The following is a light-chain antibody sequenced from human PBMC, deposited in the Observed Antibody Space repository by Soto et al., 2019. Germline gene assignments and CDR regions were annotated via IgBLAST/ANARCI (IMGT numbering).Light chain of an antibody. V-gene: IGKV1-39*01. CDR1: QSISTY. CDR3: QQSFSTPIT. Sequence: DIQMTQSPSSLSASVGDRVSITCRASQSISTYVNWYQQKPGTAPNLLIYRASTLESGVPSRFNGSGSGTDFTLTISSLQPADFSTYYCQQSFSTPITFGQGTRLEIK. J-gene: IGKJ5*01. CDR2: RAS.